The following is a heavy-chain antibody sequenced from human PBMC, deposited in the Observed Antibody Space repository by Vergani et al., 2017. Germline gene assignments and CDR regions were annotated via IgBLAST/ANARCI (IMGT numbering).Heavy chain of an antibody. V-gene: IGHV4-4*07. CDR1: GGSISSYY. Sequence: QVQLQESGPGLVKPSETLSLTCTVSGGSISSYYWSWIRQPAGKGLEWIGRIYTSGSTNYNPSLKSRVTMSVDTSKNQFSLKLSSVTAADTAVYYCARAKSSSSWYSYYYYMDVWGKGTTVTVSS. J-gene: IGHJ6*03. CDR3: ARAKSSSSWYSYYYYMDV. D-gene: IGHD6-13*01. CDR2: IYTSGST.